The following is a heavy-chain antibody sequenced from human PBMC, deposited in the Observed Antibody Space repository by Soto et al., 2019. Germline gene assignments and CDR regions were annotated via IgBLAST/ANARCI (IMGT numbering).Heavy chain of an antibody. D-gene: IGHD6-13*01. CDR3: ARTYSSSWSPFDY. CDR1: GGSFSGYY. V-gene: IGHV4-34*01. J-gene: IGHJ4*02. CDR2: INQSGGT. Sequence: QVQLQQWGAGLLKPSETLSLTCAVYGGSFSGYYWSWIRQPPGKGLEWIGEINQSGGTNYNPSLKSRVTISVDTSKNQFSLKLSSVTAADTAVNYCARTYSSSWSPFDYWGQGTLVTVSS.